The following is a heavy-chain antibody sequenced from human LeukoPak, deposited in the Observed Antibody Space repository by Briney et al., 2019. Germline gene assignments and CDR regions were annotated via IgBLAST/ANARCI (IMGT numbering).Heavy chain of an antibody. D-gene: IGHD1-26*01. CDR1: GFTFSSYS. Sequence: LTGGSLRLSCAASGFTFSSYSMNWVRQAPGKGLEWVSYISSSSSTIYYAVSMMGRFTISRDSAKNSLFLQMNSLTAEDTAVYYCARGRVGAQRTDTFDIWGQGTMVTVSS. CDR3: ARGRVGAQRTDTFDI. CDR2: ISSSSSTI. J-gene: IGHJ3*02. V-gene: IGHV3-48*04.